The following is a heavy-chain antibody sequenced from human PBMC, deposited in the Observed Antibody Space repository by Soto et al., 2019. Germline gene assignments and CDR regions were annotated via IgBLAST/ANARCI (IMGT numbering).Heavy chain of an antibody. Sequence: ASVEVACEASGYTVTGHYLHWVLQAPGQRLEWMGWIKGNGGATKYARKFQGRVTMTRDTSTSTAYLELNSLRSDDTAVSFCARVGSHSDGSSYHYWGQGTLVTVSS. CDR2: IKGNGGAT. D-gene: IGHD6-6*01. V-gene: IGHV1-2*02. CDR3: ARVGSHSDGSSYHY. CDR1: GYTVTGHY. J-gene: IGHJ1*01.